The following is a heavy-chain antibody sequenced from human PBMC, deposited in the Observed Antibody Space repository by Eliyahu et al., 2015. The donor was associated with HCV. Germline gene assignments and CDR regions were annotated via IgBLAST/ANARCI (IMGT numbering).Heavy chain of an antibody. CDR2: INYNGIA. J-gene: IGHJ3*02. Sequence: QVQLQESGPRLVKPSQTLSLTCSVSGGTITXSNNYYWSWVRKPPGKDLEWIGYINYNGIAHYNPSLRGRAIMSVDTSKNQFSLKVTSVTDADTAVYYCAREVVTAGTTDAFDIWGQGTLVTVSS. V-gene: IGHV4-30-4*01. CDR1: GGTITXSNNYY. CDR3: AREVVTAGTTDAFDI. D-gene: IGHD6-13*01.